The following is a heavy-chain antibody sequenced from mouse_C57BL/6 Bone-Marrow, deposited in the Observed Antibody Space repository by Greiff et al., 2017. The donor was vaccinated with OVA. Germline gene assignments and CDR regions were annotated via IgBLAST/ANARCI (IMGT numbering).Heavy chain of an antibody. CDR2: IYPGDGDT. D-gene: IGHD3-1*01. Sequence: VQLQESGPELVKPGASVKISCKASGYAFSSSWMNWVKQRPGKGLEWIGRIYPGDGDTNYNGKFKGKATLTADKSSSTAYMQLSSLTSEDSAVYFCARSRGDWGQGTTLTVSS. J-gene: IGHJ2*01. V-gene: IGHV1-82*01. CDR3: ARSRGD. CDR1: GYAFSSSW.